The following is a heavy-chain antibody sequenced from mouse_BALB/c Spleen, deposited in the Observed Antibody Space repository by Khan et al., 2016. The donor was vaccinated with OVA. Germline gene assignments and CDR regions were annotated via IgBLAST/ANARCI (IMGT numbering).Heavy chain of an antibody. CDR3: ARRGATRATLDYFDY. V-gene: IGHV1-63*02. CDR1: GYTFTNFW. Sequence: QVQLKQSGTELVRPGTSVKMSCKAAGYTFTNFWIGWVKQRPGNGLEWIGDIYPGGGYTNYNEKFKGKATLTAETSSSTAYMQISSLTYEDFAIYYGARRGATRATLDYFDYRGQGTTVTVPP. J-gene: IGHJ2*01. D-gene: IGHD3-1*01. CDR2: IYPGGGYT.